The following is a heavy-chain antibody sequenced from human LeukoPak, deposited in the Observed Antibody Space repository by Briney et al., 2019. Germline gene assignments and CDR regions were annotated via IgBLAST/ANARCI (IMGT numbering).Heavy chain of an antibody. J-gene: IGHJ6*03. Sequence: GGSLRLSCAASGFTFSSYGMHWVRQAPGKGLEWVAVISYDGSNKYYADSVKGRFTISRDNSKNTLYLQMNSLRAEDTAVYYCAKDPYSSSSDISYYMDVWGKGTTVTVSS. CDR3: AKDPYSSSSDISYYMDV. V-gene: IGHV3-30*18. CDR2: ISYDGSNK. D-gene: IGHD6-6*01. CDR1: GFTFSSYG.